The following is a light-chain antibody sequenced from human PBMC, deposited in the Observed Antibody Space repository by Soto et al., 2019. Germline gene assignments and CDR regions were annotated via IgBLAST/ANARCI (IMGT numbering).Light chain of an antibody. CDR2: SNN. V-gene: IGLV1-44*01. CDR3: AVWDDSLRSYV. Sequence: QSVLPQPPSASGTPGQRVTFSCSGSSSNIGGNTVNWYQPLPGTAPKLVIYSNNQRPSGVPDRFSGSRSGTSASLAISGLQSEDESEYYCAVWDDSLRSYVFGTGTKLTVL. J-gene: IGLJ1*01. CDR1: SSNIGGNT.